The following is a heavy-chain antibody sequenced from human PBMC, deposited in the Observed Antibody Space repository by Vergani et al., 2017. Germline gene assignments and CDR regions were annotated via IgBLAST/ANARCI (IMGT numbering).Heavy chain of an antibody. CDR1: GLTFSDYY. V-gene: IGHV3-11*01. D-gene: IGHD3-22*01. CDR2: ISSSGSTI. J-gene: IGHJ4*02. Sequence: QVQLVESGGGLVKPGGSLRLSCAASGLTFSDYYMSWIRQAPGKGLEWVSYISSSGSTIYYADSVKGRLTISWDNGKNSLYLQIIGLRAEDTAVYYCARAQAIITSDYYLDYWGQGTLVTVSS. CDR3: ARAQAIITSDYYLDY.